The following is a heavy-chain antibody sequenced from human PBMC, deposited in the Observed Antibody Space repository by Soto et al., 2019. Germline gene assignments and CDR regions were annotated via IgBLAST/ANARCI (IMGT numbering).Heavy chain of an antibody. Sequence: GGSLRLSCAASGFTFSTYWMHWVRQAPGKELVRVSRINSDGSDTSYADYVKGRFTVSRDNAKKTLNLHMNSLRAEDTAVYYSVGMGRHSDFRSVPNIWGQGTLVTVSS. D-gene: IGHD3-3*01. V-gene: IGHV3-74*01. CDR1: GFTFSTYW. J-gene: IGHJ4*02. CDR2: INSDGSDT. CDR3: VGMGRHSDFRSVPNI.